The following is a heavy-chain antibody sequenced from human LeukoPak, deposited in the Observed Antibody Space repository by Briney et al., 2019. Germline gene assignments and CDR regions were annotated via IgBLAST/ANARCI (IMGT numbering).Heavy chain of an antibody. J-gene: IGHJ4*02. V-gene: IGHV1-69*13. CDR3: ARGPITTRSHFDY. Sequence: SVKVSCKASGGTFSSYAISWVRQAPGQGLEWMGGIIPIFATANYAQKFQGRVTITADESTSTAYMELSSLRSEDTAVCYCARGPITTRSHFDYWGQGTLVTVSS. CDR2: IIPIFATA. D-gene: IGHD3-22*01. CDR1: GGTFSSYA.